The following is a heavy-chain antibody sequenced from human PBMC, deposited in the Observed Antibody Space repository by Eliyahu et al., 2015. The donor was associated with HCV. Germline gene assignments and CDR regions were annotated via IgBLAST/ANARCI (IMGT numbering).Heavy chain of an antibody. CDR1: GXTVSSNY. D-gene: IGHD3-9*01. Sequence: EXQLVXSGGXLIQPGGSLXLSCAASGXTVSSNYMGWVRQAPGKGLEWVSIIYSGGTTYYVDSVKGRFTXSRDNSKNTLYXQMNSLRAEDTALYYCARASRHDTFDYWGQGTLVTVSS. CDR2: IYSGGTT. CDR3: ARASRHDTFDY. V-gene: IGHV3-53*01. J-gene: IGHJ4*02.